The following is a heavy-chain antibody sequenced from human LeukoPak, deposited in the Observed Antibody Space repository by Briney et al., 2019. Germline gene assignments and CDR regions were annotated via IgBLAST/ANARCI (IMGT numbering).Heavy chain of an antibody. Sequence: GESLKISCKGSGYSFTNYWISWVRQVPGKGLEWMGRINPSDSYTNYNPSFQGHVTFSVDKSIATAYLQWTTLKASDTAIYYCARGGWLDDYWGQGTLVTVSS. D-gene: IGHD6-19*01. CDR2: INPSDSYT. CDR3: ARGGWLDDY. V-gene: IGHV5-10-1*01. CDR1: GYSFTNYW. J-gene: IGHJ4*02.